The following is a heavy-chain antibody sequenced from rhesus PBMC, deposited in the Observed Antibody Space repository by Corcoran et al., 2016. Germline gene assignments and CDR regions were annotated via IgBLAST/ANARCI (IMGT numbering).Heavy chain of an antibody. CDR3: ARRGSGSLRS. V-gene: IGHV4S14*01. Sequence: QVQLQESGPGLVKPSETLSLTCAVSGYSISSGYYWGWIRQPPGKGLEWIGHISSGGSNYRNPSLKSRVTLSVDTSKNQFSLKLSSVTAADTAVYYCARRGSGSLRSWGQGVLVTVSS. CDR1: GYSISSGYY. CDR2: ISSGGSN. J-gene: IGHJ4*01. D-gene: IGHD1-44*02.